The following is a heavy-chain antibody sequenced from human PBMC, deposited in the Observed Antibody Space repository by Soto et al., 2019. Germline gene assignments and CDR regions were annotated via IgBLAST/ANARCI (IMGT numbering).Heavy chain of an antibody. V-gene: IGHV4-59*08. J-gene: IGHJ5*02. D-gene: IGHD3-3*01. Sequence: SETLSLTCTVSGGSISSYYWSWIRQPPGKGLEWIGYIYYSGSTNYNPSLKSRVTISVDTSKNQFSLKLSSVTAADTAVYYCARYYDFWSGYYSIDPWGQGTLVTVSS. CDR1: GGSISSYY. CDR2: IYYSGST. CDR3: ARYYDFWSGYYSIDP.